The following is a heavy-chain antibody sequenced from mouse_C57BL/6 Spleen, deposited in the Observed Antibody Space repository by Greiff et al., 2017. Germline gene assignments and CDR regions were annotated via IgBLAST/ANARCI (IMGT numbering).Heavy chain of an antibody. CDR1: GYTFTDYY. J-gene: IGHJ2*01. Sequence: VQLQPSGPELVKPGASVKISCKASGYTFTDYYMNWVKQSHGKSLEWIGDINPNNGGTSYNQKFKGKATLTVDKSSSTAYMELRSLTSEDSAVYYCARDTTVVAPYYFDYWGQGTTLTVSS. CDR2: INPNNGGT. V-gene: IGHV1-26*01. D-gene: IGHD1-1*01. CDR3: ARDTTVVAPYYFDY.